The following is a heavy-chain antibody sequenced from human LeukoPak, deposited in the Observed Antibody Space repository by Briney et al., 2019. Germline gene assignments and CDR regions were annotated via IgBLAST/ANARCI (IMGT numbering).Heavy chain of an antibody. Sequence: ASVKVSCKASGYTFTSYYMHWVRQAPGQGLEWMGIINPSGGSTSYAQKFQGRVTMTRDTSTSTVYMELSSLRSEDTAVYYCARDLLYYYDSSGYYPAHWGQGTLVTVSS. CDR3: ARDLLYYYDSSGYYPAH. J-gene: IGHJ4*02. D-gene: IGHD3-22*01. V-gene: IGHV1-46*01. CDR2: INPSGGST. CDR1: GYTFTSYY.